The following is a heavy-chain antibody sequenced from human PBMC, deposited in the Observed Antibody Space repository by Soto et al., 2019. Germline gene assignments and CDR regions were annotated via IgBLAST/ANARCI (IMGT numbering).Heavy chain of an antibody. CDR1: GFTFSNAW. Sequence: PGGSLRLSCAASGFTFSNAWMNWVRQAPGKGLEWVGRIKSKTDGGTTDYAAPVKGRFTISRDDSKNTLYLQMNSLKTEDTAVYYCTTDQRIQLWFEDAFDIWGQGTMVTVSS. CDR2: IKSKTDGGTT. D-gene: IGHD5-18*01. V-gene: IGHV3-15*07. J-gene: IGHJ3*02. CDR3: TTDQRIQLWFEDAFDI.